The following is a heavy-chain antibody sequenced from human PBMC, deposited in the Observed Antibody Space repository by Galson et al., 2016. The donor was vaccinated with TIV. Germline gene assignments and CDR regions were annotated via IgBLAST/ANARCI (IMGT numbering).Heavy chain of an antibody. CDR2: IIPTLSLA. CDR3: AREVAHVDSVIFNADAFDI. D-gene: IGHD5-18*01. Sequence: SVKVSCKASGDTFSSLSIIWVRQAPGQGLEWMGRIIPTLSLADYAQKFQGGVTITADRSTSTVYMELSSLRSDDAAVYYCAREVAHVDSVIFNADAFDIWGQGTMVTVSS. J-gene: IGHJ3*02. CDR1: GDTFSSLS. V-gene: IGHV1-69*04.